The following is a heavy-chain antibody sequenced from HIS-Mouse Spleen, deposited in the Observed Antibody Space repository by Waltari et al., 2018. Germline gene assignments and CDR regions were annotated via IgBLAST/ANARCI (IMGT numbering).Heavy chain of an antibody. CDR2: INPNSGGT. CDR3: ARVDGWVLNWFDP. V-gene: IGHV1-2*02. D-gene: IGHD6-19*01. CDR1: GYTFTGYY. Sequence: QVQLVQSGAEVKKPGASVKVSCKAPGYTFTGYYLPWVRQDPGQGLEWMGWINPNSGGTNYEQKFQGRVTMTRDTSISTAYMELSRLRSDDTAVYYCARVDGWVLNWFDPWGQGTLVTVSS. J-gene: IGHJ5*02.